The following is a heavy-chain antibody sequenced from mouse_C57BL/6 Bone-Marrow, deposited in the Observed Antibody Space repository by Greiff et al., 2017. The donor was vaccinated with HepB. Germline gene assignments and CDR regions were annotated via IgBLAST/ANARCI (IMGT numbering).Heavy chain of an antibody. J-gene: IGHJ2*01. CDR3: ARRLHYYGSSYGYFDY. CDR2: IYPRSGNT. D-gene: IGHD1-1*01. CDR1: GYTFTSYG. Sequence: QVQLQQSGAELARPGASVKLSCKASGYTFTSYGISWVKQRTGQGLEWIGEIYPRSGNTYYNEKFKGKATLTADKSSSTAYMELRCLTSGDSAVYFCARRLHYYGSSYGYFDYWGQGTPLTVSS. V-gene: IGHV1-81*01.